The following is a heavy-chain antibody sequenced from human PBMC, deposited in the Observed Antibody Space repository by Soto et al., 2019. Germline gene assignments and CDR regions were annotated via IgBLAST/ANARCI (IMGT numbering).Heavy chain of an antibody. CDR3: ARGSSVRGMNV. V-gene: IGHV3-11*06. J-gene: IGHJ6*02. CDR2: ISGTDPYM. Sequence: QVQLVESGGGLVKPGGSLRLSCAASGFIFSDYYMSWVRLAPGKGLEWVSYISGTDPYMKYADAVRGRFTISRDNAKNSLYLQMNSLRDDDTAVYYCARGSSVRGMNVWGQGTTVTVSS. D-gene: IGHD6-13*01. CDR1: GFIFSDYY.